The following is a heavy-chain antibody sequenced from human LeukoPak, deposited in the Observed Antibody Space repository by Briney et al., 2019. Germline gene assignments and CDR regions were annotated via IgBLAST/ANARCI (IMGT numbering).Heavy chain of an antibody. V-gene: IGHV3-53*01. Sequence: GGSLRLSCAASGFTVSSNYMSWVRQAPGKGLEWVSVIYSGGTTYYADSVKGRFTISRDNSNNPLYLQMNSLRAEDTAVYYCVRGPVTRFEIWGQGTMVTVSS. J-gene: IGHJ3*02. CDR2: IYSGGTT. CDR3: VRGPVTRFEI. CDR1: GFTVSSNY. D-gene: IGHD4-17*01.